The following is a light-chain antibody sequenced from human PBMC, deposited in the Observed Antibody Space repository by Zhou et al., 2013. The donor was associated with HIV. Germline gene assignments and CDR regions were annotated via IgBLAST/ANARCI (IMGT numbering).Light chain of an antibody. CDR1: QSVSRN. CDR2: DTS. Sequence: EIVMTQSPATLSVSPGERGTLSCRASQSVSRNLAWYQQKPGQAPRLLIYDTSNRATGIPARFSGSGSGTDYTLTISSLEPEDFAVYYCQQRRHWPITFGQGTRLEIK. J-gene: IGKJ5*01. V-gene: IGKV3-11*01. CDR3: QQRRHWPIT.